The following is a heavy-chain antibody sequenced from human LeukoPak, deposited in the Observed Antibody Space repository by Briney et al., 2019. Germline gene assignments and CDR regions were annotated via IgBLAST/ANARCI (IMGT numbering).Heavy chain of an antibody. Sequence: SETLSLTCSVSGGPVSSDYWTWIRQPPGKELEWIGYMYYTGSTNYNPSLKSRVTISLATSKNQFSLKLSSVTAADTAVYYCARVSVVYGMDVWGRGTTVTVSS. CDR1: GGPVSSDY. V-gene: IGHV4-59*02. CDR2: MYYTGST. J-gene: IGHJ6*02. CDR3: ARVSVVYGMDV.